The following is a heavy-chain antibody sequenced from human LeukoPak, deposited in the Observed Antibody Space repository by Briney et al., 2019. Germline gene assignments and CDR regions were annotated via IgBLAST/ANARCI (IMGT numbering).Heavy chain of an antibody. CDR1: GGTFSSYA. J-gene: IGHJ6*02. Sequence: VKVSCKASGGTFSSYAISWVRQAPGQGLEWKGGIIPIFGTANYAQKFQGRVTITADESTSTAYMELSSLRSEDTAVYYCATALVRNYHYYGMDVWGQGTTVTVSS. V-gene: IGHV1-69*01. CDR2: IIPIFGTA. CDR3: ATALVRNYHYYGMDV. D-gene: IGHD6-6*01.